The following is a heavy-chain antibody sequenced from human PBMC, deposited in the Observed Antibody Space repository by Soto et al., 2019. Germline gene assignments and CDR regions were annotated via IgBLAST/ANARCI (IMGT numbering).Heavy chain of an antibody. D-gene: IGHD6-6*01. CDR3: ARGSLIAARHTLEGSREGNFDY. CDR2: INPNSGGT. V-gene: IGHV1-2*04. J-gene: IGHJ4*02. Sequence: ASVKVSCKASGYTFTGYYMHWVRQAPGQGLEWMGWINPNSGGTNYAQKFQGWVTMTRDTSISTAYMELSRLRSDDTAVYYCARGSLIAARHTLEGSREGNFDYWGQGTLVTVSS. CDR1: GYTFTGYY.